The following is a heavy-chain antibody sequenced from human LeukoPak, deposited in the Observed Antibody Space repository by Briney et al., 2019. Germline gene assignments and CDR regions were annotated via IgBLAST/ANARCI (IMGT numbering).Heavy chain of an antibody. D-gene: IGHD3-22*01. CDR3: AREVAYDSSGTRGCYYYGMDV. CDR2: ISYDGSNK. V-gene: IGHV3-30*04. CDR1: GFTFSIYA. Sequence: PGRSLRLSCAASGFTFSIYAMHWVRQAPGKGLEWVAAISYDGSNKYYADSVKGRFTISRDNSKNTLYLQMNSLRAEDTAVYYCAREVAYDSSGTRGCYYYGMDVWGQGTRVTVSS. J-gene: IGHJ6*02.